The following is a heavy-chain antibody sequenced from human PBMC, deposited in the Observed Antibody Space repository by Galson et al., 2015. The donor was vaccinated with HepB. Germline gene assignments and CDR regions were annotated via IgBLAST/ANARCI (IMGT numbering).Heavy chain of an antibody. CDR2: IIPIFGTA. CDR1: GGTFSSYA. CDR3: ARGIVGATSPYGMDV. D-gene: IGHD1-26*01. V-gene: IGHV1-69*13. Sequence: SVKVSCKASGGTFSSYAISWARQAPGQGLEWMGGIIPIFGTANYAQKFQGRVTITADESTSTAYMELSSLRSEDTAVYYCARGIVGATSPYGMDVWGQGTTVTVSS. J-gene: IGHJ6*02.